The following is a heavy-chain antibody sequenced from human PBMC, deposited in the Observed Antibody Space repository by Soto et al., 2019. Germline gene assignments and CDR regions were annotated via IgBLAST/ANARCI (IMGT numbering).Heavy chain of an antibody. D-gene: IGHD6-13*01. Sequence: PGGSLRLSCAASGFTFSSYAMHWIRQAPGKGLEWVSYISDSSIYTNYADSVKGRFTISRDNAKNSLSLQMSSLRAEDTAVYYCARAESAAGANDYWGQGALVTVSS. J-gene: IGHJ4*02. CDR1: GFTFSSYA. CDR3: ARAESAAGANDY. CDR2: ISDSSIYT. V-gene: IGHV3-21*05.